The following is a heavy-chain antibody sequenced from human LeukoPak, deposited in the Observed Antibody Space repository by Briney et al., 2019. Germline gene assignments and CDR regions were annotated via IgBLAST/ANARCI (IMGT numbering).Heavy chain of an antibody. V-gene: IGHV3-30*03. CDR1: GFTFSSYG. D-gene: IGHD2-21*01. J-gene: IGHJ4*02. Sequence: PGGSLRLSCAASGFTFSSYGMHWVRQAPGKGLEWVAVISYDGSNKYYADSVKGRFTISRDNSKNTLYLQMNSLRAEDTAVYYCARVLDGLDYWGQGTLVTVSS. CDR2: ISYDGSNK. CDR3: ARVLDGLDY.